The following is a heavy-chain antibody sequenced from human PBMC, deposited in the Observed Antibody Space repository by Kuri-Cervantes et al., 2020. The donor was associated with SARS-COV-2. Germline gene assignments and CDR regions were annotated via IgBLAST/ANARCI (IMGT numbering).Heavy chain of an antibody. CDR1: GGSISSYY. D-gene: IGHD6-13*01. CDR3: ARDLIAAAGQYYYYGTDV. CDR2: IYTSGST. Sequence: GSLRLSCTVSGGSISSYYWSWIRQPAGKGLEWIGRIYTSGSTNYNPSLKSRVTMSVDTSKNQFSLKLSSVTAADTAVYYCARDLIAAAGQYYYYGTDVWGQGTTVTVSS. J-gene: IGHJ6*02. V-gene: IGHV4-4*07.